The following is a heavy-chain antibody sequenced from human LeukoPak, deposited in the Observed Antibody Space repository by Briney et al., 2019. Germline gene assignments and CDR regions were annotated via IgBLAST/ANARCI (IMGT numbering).Heavy chain of an antibody. J-gene: IGHJ5*02. Sequence: ASVKVSCKASGYTFTGYYMHWVRQAPGQGLEWMGWINPNSGGTNYAQKFQGRVTMTRDTSTSTVYMGLSSLRSDDTAVYYCARDPYGVLNWFDPWGQGTLVTVSS. V-gene: IGHV1-2*02. CDR2: INPNSGGT. CDR1: GYTFTGYY. CDR3: ARDPYGVLNWFDP. D-gene: IGHD4-17*01.